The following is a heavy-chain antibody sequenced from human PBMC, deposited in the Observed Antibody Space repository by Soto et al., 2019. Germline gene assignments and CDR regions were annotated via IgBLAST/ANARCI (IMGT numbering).Heavy chain of an antibody. CDR3: ARADVSGWFCDS. Sequence: PSETLSLTCAVSGGSISSGGYSWSWIRQPPGKGLEWIGYIYHSGSTYYNPSLKSRVTISVDRSKNQFSLKLSSVTAADTAVYYCARADVSGWFCDSWGQGTLVTVSS. V-gene: IGHV4-30-2*01. CDR2: IYHSGST. D-gene: IGHD6-19*01. J-gene: IGHJ4*02. CDR1: GGSISSGGYS.